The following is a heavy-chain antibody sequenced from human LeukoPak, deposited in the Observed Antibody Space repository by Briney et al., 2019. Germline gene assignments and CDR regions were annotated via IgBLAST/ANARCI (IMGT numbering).Heavy chain of an antibody. J-gene: IGHJ4*01. V-gene: IGHV1-18*01. CDR1: GYTFSNYG. CDR3: ARDNDKVVDH. Sequence: ASVKVSCKTSGYTFSNYGISWVRQAPGQGLEWMGWLTAYNGNRLYAQRFQGRITLTTDTSTSTSYMELRSLEYDDTAICYCARDNDKVVDHWGQGTLVTVSS. D-gene: IGHD1-1*01. CDR2: LTAYNGNR.